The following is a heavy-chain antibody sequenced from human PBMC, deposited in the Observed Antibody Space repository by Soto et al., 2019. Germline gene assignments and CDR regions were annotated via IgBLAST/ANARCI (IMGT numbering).Heavy chain of an antibody. CDR2: INHSGST. V-gene: IGHV4-34*01. J-gene: IGHJ4*02. CDR1: GGSFSGYY. CDR3: ARGSAPPRDSSRKGGFDY. D-gene: IGHD6-13*01. Sequence: QVQLQQWGAGLLKPSETLSLTCAVYGGSFSGYYWSWIRQPPGKGLEWIGEINHSGSTNYNPSLKSRVTISGDTSKNQFSLKLSSVTAADTAVYYCARGSAPPRDSSRKGGFDYWGQGTLVTVSS.